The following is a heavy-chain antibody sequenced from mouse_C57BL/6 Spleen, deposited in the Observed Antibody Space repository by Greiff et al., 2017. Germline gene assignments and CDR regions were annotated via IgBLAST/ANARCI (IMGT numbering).Heavy chain of an antibody. CDR3: AIPRITTVVADY. D-gene: IGHD1-1*01. V-gene: IGHV1-74*01. CDR1: GYTFTSYW. CDR2: IIPSDSDT. Sequence: QVQLQQPGADLVKPGASVKVSCKASGYTFTSYWMHWVKQRPGQGLEWIGRIIPSDSDTNYNQKFKGKATLTVDKSSSTAYLQLSSLTSEDSAVYYCAIPRITTVVADYWGQGTTLTVSS. J-gene: IGHJ2*01.